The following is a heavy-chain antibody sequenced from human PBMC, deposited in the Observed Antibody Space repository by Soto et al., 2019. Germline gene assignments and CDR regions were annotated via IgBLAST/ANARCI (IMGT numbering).Heavy chain of an antibody. J-gene: IGHJ4*02. Sequence: PSETLSLTCTVSGGSISSGDYYWSWIRQPPGKGLEWIGYIYYSGSTYYNPSLKSRVTISVDTSKNQFSLKLSSVTAADTAVYYCARGIGYSYGQKYYFDYWGQGTLVTVSS. D-gene: IGHD5-18*01. CDR2: IYYSGST. V-gene: IGHV4-30-4*01. CDR1: GGSISSGDYY. CDR3: ARGIGYSYGQKYYFDY.